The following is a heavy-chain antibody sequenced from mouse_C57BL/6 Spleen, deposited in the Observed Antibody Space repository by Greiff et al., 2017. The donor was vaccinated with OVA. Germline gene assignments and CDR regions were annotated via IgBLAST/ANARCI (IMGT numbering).Heavy chain of an antibody. V-gene: IGHV3-6*01. J-gene: IGHJ3*01. CDR1: GYSITSGYY. CDR3: ARAIYYGNYWFAY. CDR2: ISYDGSN. D-gene: IGHD2-1*01. Sequence: EVQLQESGPGLVKPSQSLSLTCSVTGYSITSGYYWNWIRQLPGNKLEWMGYISYDGSNNYNPSLKNRISITRDTSKNQFFLKLNSVTTEDTATYACARAIYYGNYWFAYWGQGTLVTVSA.